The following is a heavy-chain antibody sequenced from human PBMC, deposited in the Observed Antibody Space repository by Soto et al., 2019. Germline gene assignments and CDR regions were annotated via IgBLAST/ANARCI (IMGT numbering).Heavy chain of an antibody. V-gene: IGHV4-4*02. D-gene: IGHD6-19*01. CDR2: VFHTGTT. CDR1: GDSVSSPYY. J-gene: IGHJ4*02. Sequence: QVQLQESGPGLVKPSGTLSLTCAVSGDSVSSPYYWCWVRQPPGKGLEWIGEVFHTGTTSYNPSLRSRVTISMDTSNNQSSLDLRSVTAAATAVYSCARSAGWYAVHSWGPGTLVIVSS. CDR3: ARSAGWYAVHS.